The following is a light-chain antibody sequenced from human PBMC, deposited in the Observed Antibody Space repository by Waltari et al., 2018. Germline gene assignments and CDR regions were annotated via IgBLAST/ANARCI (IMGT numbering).Light chain of an antibody. CDR1: PSVLYTSNNKNH. V-gene: IGKV4-1*01. Sequence: DIVMTQSPDSLDVSLGERATNNCKSSPSVLYTSNNKNHLAWYQQKPGQPPKLLIYWASTRESGVPDRFSGSGSGTDFTLTISSLQAEDVAVYYCQQYYSTPLTFGGGTKVEIK. CDR2: WAS. J-gene: IGKJ4*01. CDR3: QQYYSTPLT.